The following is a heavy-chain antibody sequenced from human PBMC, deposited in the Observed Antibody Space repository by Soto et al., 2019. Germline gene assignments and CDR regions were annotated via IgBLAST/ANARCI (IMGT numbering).Heavy chain of an antibody. CDR2: INWKSGNI. Sequence: GGSLRLSCAASGFTFDDYAMHWVRQAPGKGLEWVSGINWKSGNIGYADSVKGRFTISRDNAKSSLYLHMNSLRPEDTALYYCAKDLSDGIVLPGTLDFWGQGTLVTVSS. D-gene: IGHD6-19*01. V-gene: IGHV3-9*01. CDR3: AKDLSDGIVLPGTLDF. CDR1: GFTFDDYA. J-gene: IGHJ4*02.